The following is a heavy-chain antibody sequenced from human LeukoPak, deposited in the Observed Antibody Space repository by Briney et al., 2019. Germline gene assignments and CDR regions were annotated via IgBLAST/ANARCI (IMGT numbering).Heavy chain of an antibody. Sequence: GGSLRLSCAASGFTFSSYSMNWVRQAPGKGLEYVSAISSNGCSTYYANSVKGRFTISRDNSKNTLYLQMGSLRAEDMAVYYCARAKGNRVPAAIDYWGQGTLVTVSS. CDR1: GFTFSSYS. CDR3: ARAKGNRVPAAIDY. D-gene: IGHD2-2*01. V-gene: IGHV3-64*01. CDR2: ISSNGCST. J-gene: IGHJ4*02.